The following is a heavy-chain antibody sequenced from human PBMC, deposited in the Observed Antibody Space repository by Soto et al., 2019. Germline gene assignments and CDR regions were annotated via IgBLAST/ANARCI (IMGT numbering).Heavy chain of an antibody. J-gene: IGHJ4*02. CDR1: GFSLSTSGVG. CDR3: AHTTSGDKYCDGTSCYDVLRHFDY. Sequence: QITLKESGPTLVKPTQTLTLTCSFSGFSLSTSGVGVGWIRQPPGKALEWLALIYWDDDERYSPSLKSRLTITKDTSKNQVVLTMTNMDPVDTGTYYCAHTTSGDKYCDGTSCYDVLRHFDYWGQGTLVTVSS. CDR2: IYWDDDE. D-gene: IGHD2-2*01. V-gene: IGHV2-5*02.